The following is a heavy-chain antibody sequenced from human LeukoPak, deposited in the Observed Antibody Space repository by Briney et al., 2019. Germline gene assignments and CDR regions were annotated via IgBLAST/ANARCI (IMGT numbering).Heavy chain of an antibody. Sequence: PSETLSLTCTVSGGSISGYYWSWIWQPPGKELEWIGYISYSGSTNYNPSLKSRVSISVDTSKNQFSLNLNSVTAADTAVFYCARHGSGWSFDYWGQGTLVTVSS. V-gene: IGHV4-59*08. D-gene: IGHD6-19*01. CDR3: ARHGSGWSFDY. CDR2: ISYSGST. CDR1: GGSISGYY. J-gene: IGHJ4*02.